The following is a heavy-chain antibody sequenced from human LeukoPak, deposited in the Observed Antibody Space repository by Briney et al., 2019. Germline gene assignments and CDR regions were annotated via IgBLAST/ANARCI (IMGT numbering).Heavy chain of an antibody. J-gene: IGHJ4*02. CDR1: GFTFSSYA. CDR3: AREYYDSSGYYYLDY. Sequence: GRSLRLSCAASGFTFSSYAMHWVRQAPGKGLEWVAVISYDGSNKYYADSVKGRFTISRDNSKNTLYLQMNSLRAEDTAMYYCAREYYDSSGYYYLDYWGQGTLVTVSS. CDR2: ISYDGSNK. D-gene: IGHD3-22*01. V-gene: IGHV3-30*04.